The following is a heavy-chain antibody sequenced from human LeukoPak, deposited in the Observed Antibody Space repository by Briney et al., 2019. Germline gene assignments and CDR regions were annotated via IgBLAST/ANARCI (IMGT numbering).Heavy chain of an antibody. D-gene: IGHD2-15*01. V-gene: IGHV4-34*01. Sequence: SETLSLTCAVYGGSFSGYYWSWIRQPPGKGLEWIGDINHSGSTNYNPALKRRVTISVDTSKNQFSLKLSSVTAADTAVYYCARGGLYCSGGSCSLWFAPWGQGPLVTVSS. CDR1: GGSFSGYY. CDR2: INHSGST. J-gene: IGHJ5*02. CDR3: ARGGLYCSGGSCSLWFAP.